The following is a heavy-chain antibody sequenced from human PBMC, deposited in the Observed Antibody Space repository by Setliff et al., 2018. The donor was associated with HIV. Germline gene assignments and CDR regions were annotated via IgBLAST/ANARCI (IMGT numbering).Heavy chain of an antibody. J-gene: IGHJ4*02. D-gene: IGHD6-19*01. CDR1: GFTFGDYA. CDR3: TKDHLSGWASDC. CDR2: IKQDGSEE. Sequence: GGSLRLSCTASGFTFGDYAMIWVRQAPGKGLEWVAKIKQDGSEEYYVDSVKGRFTISRDNAKNSVYLQMNSLRVEDTAMYYCTKDHLSGWASDCWGQGTLVTVSS. V-gene: IGHV3-7*01.